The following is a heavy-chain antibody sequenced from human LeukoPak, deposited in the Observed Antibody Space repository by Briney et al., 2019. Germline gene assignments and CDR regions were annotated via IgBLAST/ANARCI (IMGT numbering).Heavy chain of an antibody. Sequence: GGSLRLSCAASGFTFSSYGMHWVRQAPGKGLEWVAVIWYDGSNKYYADSVKGRFTISRDNSKNTLYLQMNSLRAEDTAVYYCARDQNDYVWGSYRYPGYWGQGTLVTVSS. V-gene: IGHV3-33*01. J-gene: IGHJ4*02. CDR2: IWYDGSNK. D-gene: IGHD3-16*02. CDR3: ARDQNDYVWGSYRYPGY. CDR1: GFTFSSYG.